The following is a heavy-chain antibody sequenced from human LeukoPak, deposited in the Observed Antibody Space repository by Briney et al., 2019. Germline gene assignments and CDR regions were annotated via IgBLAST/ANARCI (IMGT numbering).Heavy chain of an antibody. V-gene: IGHV6-1*01. CDR1: GDSFSSNSAA. J-gene: IGHJ4*02. D-gene: IGHD5-24*01. CDR2: TYYRSKWFN. CDR3: VRSGDGYNGGRRNFDY. Sequence: SQTLSLTCALSGDSFSSNSAAWNWIRQSPSRGLEWLGRTYYRSKWFNDYAISVKSRITINPDTAKNQFSLHLNSVTPEDTAVYYCVRSGDGYNGGRRNFDYWGQGTLVTVSS.